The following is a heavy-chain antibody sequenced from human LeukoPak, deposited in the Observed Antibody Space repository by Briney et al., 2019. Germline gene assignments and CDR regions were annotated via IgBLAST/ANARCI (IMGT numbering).Heavy chain of an antibody. D-gene: IGHD3-10*01. CDR1: GFTFSSYG. Sequence: GGSLTLSCAASGFTFSSYGMHWVRQAPGKGLEWVAFIRYDGSNKYYADSVKGRFTICRDNSKNTLYLQMNSLRAEDTAVYYCAKDMVRGASMYNWFDPWGQGTLVTVSS. J-gene: IGHJ5*02. CDR2: IRYDGSNK. CDR3: AKDMVRGASMYNWFDP. V-gene: IGHV3-30*02.